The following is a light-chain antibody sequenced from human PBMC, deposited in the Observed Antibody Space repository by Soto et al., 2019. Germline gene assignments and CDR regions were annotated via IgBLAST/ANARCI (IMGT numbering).Light chain of an antibody. J-gene: IGKJ1*01. CDR1: QSLSYW. V-gene: IGKV1-5*03. Sequence: DIQMTQSPSTLSASVGDRVTITCRASQSLSYWLAWYQQKPGKAPKVLIYKASSLESGVPSRFSGSGSGTEFTLTISSLQPDDFATYYCQQYYSYSWTFGQGTKVEI. CDR3: QQYYSYSWT. CDR2: KAS.